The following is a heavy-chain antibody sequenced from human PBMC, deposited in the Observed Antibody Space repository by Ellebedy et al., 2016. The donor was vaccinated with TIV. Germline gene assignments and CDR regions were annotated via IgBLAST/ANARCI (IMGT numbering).Heavy chain of an antibody. D-gene: IGHD1-26*01. CDR3: ATQWELYD. CDR1: GGTFSSSA. Sequence: AASVKVSCKASGGTFSSSAFSWVRQAPGKGLEWVAGIKQDGSVKDYLDSVKGRFTISRDNAKNSLYLQMDSLRVEDTGVYYCATQWELYDWGQGTPVTVSS. V-gene: IGHV3-7*01. CDR2: IKQDGSVK. J-gene: IGHJ4*02.